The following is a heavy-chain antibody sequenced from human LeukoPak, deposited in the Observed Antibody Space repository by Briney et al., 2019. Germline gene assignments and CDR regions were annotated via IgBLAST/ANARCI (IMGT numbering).Heavy chain of an antibody. J-gene: IGHJ4*02. V-gene: IGHV3-23*01. CDR1: GFTFSTFA. Sequence: PGGSLRLSCEASGFTFSTFAMIWVRQPPGKGLEWVSSIFPSGGEIHYADSVRGRFTISRDNSKSTLSLQMNSLRAEDTAIYYCATYRQVLLPFESWGQGTLVTDSS. CDR3: ATYRQVLLPFES. D-gene: IGHD2/OR15-2a*01. CDR2: IFPSGGEI.